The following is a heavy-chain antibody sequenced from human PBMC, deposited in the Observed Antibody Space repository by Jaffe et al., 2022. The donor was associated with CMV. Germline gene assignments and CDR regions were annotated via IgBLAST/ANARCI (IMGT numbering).Heavy chain of an antibody. D-gene: IGHD3-22*01. Sequence: QLQLQESGPGLVKPSETLSLTCTVSGGSISSSSYYWGWIRQPPGKGLEWIGSIYYSGSTYYNPSLKSRVTISVDTSKNQFSLKLSSVTAADTAVYYCARHRPNYYDSSGYFDYWGQGTLVTVSS. CDR1: GGSISSSSYY. CDR2: IYYSGST. J-gene: IGHJ4*02. V-gene: IGHV4-39*01. CDR3: ARHRPNYYDSSGYFDY.